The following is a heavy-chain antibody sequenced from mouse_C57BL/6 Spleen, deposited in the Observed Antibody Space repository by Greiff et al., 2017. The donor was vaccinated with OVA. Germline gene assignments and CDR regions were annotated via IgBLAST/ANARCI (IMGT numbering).Heavy chain of an antibody. Sequence: QVQLQQPGAELVKPGASVKLSCKASGYTFTSYWMHWVKQRPGQGLEWIGMIHPNSGSTNYNEKFKSKATLTVDKSSSTAYMQLSSLTSEDSAVYYCARWGYRSSYEWYFDVWGTGTTVTVSS. D-gene: IGHD1-1*01. CDR3: ARWGYRSSYEWYFDV. J-gene: IGHJ1*03. CDR1: GYTFTSYW. V-gene: IGHV1-64*01. CDR2: IHPNSGST.